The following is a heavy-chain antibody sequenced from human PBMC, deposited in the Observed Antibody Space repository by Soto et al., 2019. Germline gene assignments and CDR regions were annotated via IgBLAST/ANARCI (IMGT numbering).Heavy chain of an antibody. D-gene: IGHD1-26*01. CDR2: INAGNGNT. Sequence: ASVKVSCKASGYTFTSYAMHWVRQAPGQRLEWMGWINAGNGNTKYSQKFQGRVTITRDTSASTAYMELSSLRSEDTAVYYCARVGGSYYYYGMDVWGQGTTVTVSS. CDR1: GYTFTSYA. CDR3: ARVGGSYYYYGMDV. V-gene: IGHV1-3*01. J-gene: IGHJ6*02.